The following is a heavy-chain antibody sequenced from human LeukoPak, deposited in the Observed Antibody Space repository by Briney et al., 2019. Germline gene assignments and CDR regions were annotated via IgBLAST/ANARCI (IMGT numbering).Heavy chain of an antibody. CDR2: ISSSSTI. J-gene: IGHJ4*02. CDR3: ARAPAAADY. V-gene: IGHV3-48*01. D-gene: IGHD2-2*01. Sequence: PGGSLRLSCAASGFTFSSYSMNWVRQAPGKGLEWVSYISSSSTIYYADSVKGRFTISRDNAKNSLYLQMNSLRAEDTAVYYCARAPAAADYWGQGTLVTVSS. CDR1: GFTFSSYS.